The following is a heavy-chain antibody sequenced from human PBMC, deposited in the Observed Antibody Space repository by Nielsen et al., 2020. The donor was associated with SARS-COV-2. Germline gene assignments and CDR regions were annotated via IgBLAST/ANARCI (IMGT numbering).Heavy chain of an antibody. J-gene: IGHJ4*02. V-gene: IGHV3-74*01. CDR3: VRGLQVPNGLAHR. Sequence: EYLNLSCPSSSFTFHTYCRPYLLPPPGKGLVWVSRINSDGSSTSYADSVKGRFTISRDNAKNTLYLQMNSLRAEDTAVYYCVRGLQVPNGLAHRWGQGTLVTVST. D-gene: IGHD3-16*01. CDR2: INSDGSST. CDR1: SFTFHTYC.